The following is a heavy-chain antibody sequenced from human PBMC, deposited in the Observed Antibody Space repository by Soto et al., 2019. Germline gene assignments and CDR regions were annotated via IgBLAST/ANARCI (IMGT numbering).Heavy chain of an antibody. CDR2: IGANGDST. V-gene: IGHV3-23*01. J-gene: IGHJ4*02. CDR1: GFYFNSYA. CDR3: TGGTYSDY. D-gene: IGHD3-16*01. Sequence: GGSLRLSCAASGFYFNSYAMSWARQAPGKGLEWVSHIGANGDSTYYADAVKGRFTISRDNSKNTLYLEMRGLRAEDTAAYYCTGGTYSDYWGQGTLVTVSS.